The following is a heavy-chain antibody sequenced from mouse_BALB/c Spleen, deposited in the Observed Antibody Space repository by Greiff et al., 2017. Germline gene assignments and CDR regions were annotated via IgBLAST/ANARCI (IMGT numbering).Heavy chain of an antibody. CDR2: ILPGSGST. CDR1: GYTFSSYW. J-gene: IGHJ2*01. D-gene: IGHD5-1*01. CDR3: ASFVPFY. V-gene: IGHV1-9*01. Sequence: QVQLKQSGAELMKPGASVKISCKATGYTFSSYWIEWVKQRPGHGLEWIGEILPGSGSTNYNEKFKGKATFTADTSSNTAYMQLSSLTSEDSAVYYCASFVPFYWGQGTTLTVSS.